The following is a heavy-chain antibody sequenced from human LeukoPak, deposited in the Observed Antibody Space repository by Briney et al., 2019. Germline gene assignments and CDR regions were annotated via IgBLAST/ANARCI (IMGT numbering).Heavy chain of an antibody. V-gene: IGHV3-7*03. J-gene: IGHJ4*02. CDR2: IKQDGSKK. CDR3: ARRYFDY. Sequence: PGGSLRLSCAASGFTFSGYWMQWVRQAPGKGLEWVANIKQDGSKKYYVDSVKGRFTISRDNAKNSLFLQMNSLRPEDTAIYYCARRYFDYWGQGALVTVSS. D-gene: IGHD1-14*01. CDR1: GFTFSGYW.